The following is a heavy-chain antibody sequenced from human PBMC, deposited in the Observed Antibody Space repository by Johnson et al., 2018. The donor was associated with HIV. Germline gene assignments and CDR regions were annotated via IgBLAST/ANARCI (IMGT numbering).Heavy chain of an antibody. CDR1: GFTFSDYY. Sequence: QVQLVESGGGLIQPGGSLRLSCAASGFTFSDYYMGWIRQAPGKGLEWVSYISSSGNTIYSANSVKGRFTISRDNSKNTLYLQMGSLRAGDTAVYYCARGSGSYDLVKGAFDFWGQGTIVTVSS. CDR3: ARGSGSYDLVKGAFDF. V-gene: IGHV3-11*04. CDR2: ISSSGNTI. D-gene: IGHD1-26*01. J-gene: IGHJ3*01.